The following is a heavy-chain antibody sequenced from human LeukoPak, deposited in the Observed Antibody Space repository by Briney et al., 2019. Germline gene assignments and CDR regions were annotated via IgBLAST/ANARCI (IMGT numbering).Heavy chain of an antibody. CDR1: GYSFTRYW. D-gene: IGHD6-19*01. Sequence: GESLKISCKGSGYSFTRYWIAWVRQMPGKGLEWMGIIYPGESDTRYSPSFQGQVTISADKSITTAYLQWNSLKASDTAMYYCARPDSSGWYFLDYWGQGTLVTVSS. CDR3: ARPDSSGWYFLDY. CDR2: IYPGESDT. J-gene: IGHJ4*02. V-gene: IGHV5-51*01.